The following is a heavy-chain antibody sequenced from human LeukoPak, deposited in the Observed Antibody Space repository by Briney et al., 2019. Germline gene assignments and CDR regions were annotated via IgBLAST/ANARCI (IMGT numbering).Heavy chain of an antibody. CDR1: GFTFNDHY. CDR2: IRNKANSYTT. V-gene: IGHV3-72*01. CDR3: AREVVVPAAGNYGMDV. Sequence: GGSLRLSCAASGFTFNDHYMDWVRQAPGKGLEWVGRIRNKANSYTTQYAASVEGRFSISRDDSKNSLYLQMNSLKIEDTAVYYCAREVVVPAAGNYGMDVWGQGTTVTVSS. J-gene: IGHJ6*02. D-gene: IGHD2-2*01.